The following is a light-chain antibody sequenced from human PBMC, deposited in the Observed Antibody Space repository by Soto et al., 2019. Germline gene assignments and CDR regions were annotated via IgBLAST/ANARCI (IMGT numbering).Light chain of an antibody. CDR1: RDVGSD. CDR2: AAS. V-gene: IGKV1-6*01. Sequence: QMTQSPSSLSASVGEKIIITCRASRDVGSDVSWYQQKPGQAPKLLIYAASNLYTGVPSRFSGSRSGTEFTLTISSLQPQDFASYYCLQDYGDSWTFGQGTKVEIE. J-gene: IGKJ1*01. CDR3: LQDYGDSWT.